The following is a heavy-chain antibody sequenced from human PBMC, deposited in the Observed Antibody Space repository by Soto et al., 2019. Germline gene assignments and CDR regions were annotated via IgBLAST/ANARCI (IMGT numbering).Heavy chain of an antibody. CDR2: IYYSGST. V-gene: IGHV4-61*01. D-gene: IGHD3-3*01. CDR3: ARAITISSHRYGMDV. CDR1: GGSVSSGSYY. Sequence: QVQLQESGPGLVKPSETLSLTCTVSGGSVSSGSYYWSWIRQPPGKGLEWIGYIYYSGSTNYNPSLKSRVTISVDTSKNQFSLKLSSVTAADTAVYYCARAITISSHRYGMDVWGQGTTVTVSS. J-gene: IGHJ6*02.